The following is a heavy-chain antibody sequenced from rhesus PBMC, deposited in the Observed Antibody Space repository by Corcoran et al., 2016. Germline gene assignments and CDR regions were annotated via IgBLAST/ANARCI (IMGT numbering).Heavy chain of an antibody. D-gene: IGHD6-25*01. Sequence: QVQLQESGPGVVKPSETLSLTRAVSGGSISDSYRWSWIRQPPWKGLEWIGYYYGSSTSTNYNPSLRSRVTISKDTSTNRFSVKLRSVTAADTAGYYCARGVGAAAGIDYWGQGVLVTVSS. CDR1: GGSISDSYR. J-gene: IGHJ4*01. V-gene: IGHV4S10*01. CDR3: ARGVGAAAGIDY. CDR2: YYGSSTST.